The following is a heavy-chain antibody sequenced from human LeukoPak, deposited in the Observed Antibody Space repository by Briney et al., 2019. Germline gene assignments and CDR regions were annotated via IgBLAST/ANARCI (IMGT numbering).Heavy chain of an antibody. CDR2: IIPIFGTA. Sequence: SVKVSCKASGGTFSSYAISWVRQAPGQGLEWMGGIIPIFGTANYAQKFQGRVTITADESTSTAYMELSSLRSEDTAVYYCATGPGGYSSDWSVGEIDYWGQGTLVTVSS. CDR1: GGTFSSYA. J-gene: IGHJ4*02. D-gene: IGHD6-19*01. CDR3: ATGPGGYSSDWSVGEIDY. V-gene: IGHV1-69*13.